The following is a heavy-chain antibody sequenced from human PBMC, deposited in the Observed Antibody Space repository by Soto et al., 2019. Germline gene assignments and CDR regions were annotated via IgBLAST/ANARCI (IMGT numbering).Heavy chain of an antibody. Sequence: ASVKVSCKTSGYTFSNYGITWVRQAPGQPLGWLGWISLYSDGTSYAQKFRGRVSMTTDTSTTTAYMELRSLRSDDTAVYYCARVVPGAEAWFGPWGQGTLVTVSS. CDR1: GYTFSNYG. CDR2: ISLYSDGT. J-gene: IGHJ5*02. CDR3: ARVVPGAEAWFGP. V-gene: IGHV1-18*01.